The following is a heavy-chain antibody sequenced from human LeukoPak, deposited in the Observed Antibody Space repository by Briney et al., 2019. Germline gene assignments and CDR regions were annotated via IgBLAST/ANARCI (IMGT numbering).Heavy chain of an antibody. CDR1: GGTFSSYA. CDR3: ARARYYYDSSGYGYFDL. D-gene: IGHD3-22*01. J-gene: IGHJ2*01. Sequence: GASVKVSCKASGGTFSSYAISWVRQAPGQGLEWMGGIIPIFGTANYAQKFQGRVTITADEPTSTAYMELSSLRSEDTAVYYCARARYYYDSSGYGYFDLWGRGTLVTVSS. CDR2: IIPIFGTA. V-gene: IGHV1-69*13.